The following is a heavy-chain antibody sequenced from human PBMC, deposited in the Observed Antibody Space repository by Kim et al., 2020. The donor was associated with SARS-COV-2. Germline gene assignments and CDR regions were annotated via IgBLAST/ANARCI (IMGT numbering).Heavy chain of an antibody. CDR2: T. J-gene: IGHJ3*02. CDR3: AREGTLYAFDI. V-gene: IGHV3-66*01. Sequence: TYYADSVKGRFTISRDNSKNTLYLQMNGLRAEDTAVYYCAREGTLYAFDIWGQGTMVTVSS. D-gene: IGHD1-1*01.